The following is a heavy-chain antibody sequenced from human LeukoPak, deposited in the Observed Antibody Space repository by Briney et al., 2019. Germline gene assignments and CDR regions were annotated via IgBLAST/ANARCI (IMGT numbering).Heavy chain of an antibody. CDR2: IYYSGST. D-gene: IGHD5-18*01. V-gene: IGHV4-59*01. CDR1: GGSISSYY. CDR3: ARGDTAMVFDY. J-gene: IGHJ4*02. Sequence: PSETLSLTCTVSGGSISSYYWSWIRQPPGKGLEWIGYIYYSGSTNYNPPLKSRVTISVDTSKNQFSLKLSSVTAADTAVYYCARGDTAMVFDYWGQGTLVTVSS.